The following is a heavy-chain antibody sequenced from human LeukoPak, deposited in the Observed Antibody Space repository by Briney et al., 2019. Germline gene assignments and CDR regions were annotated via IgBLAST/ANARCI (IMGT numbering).Heavy chain of an antibody. CDR1: GFTFSSYA. V-gene: IGHV3-64*01. CDR2: ISSNGGST. CDR3: ARALGPFDAFDI. Sequence: GGSLRLSCAASGFTFSSYAMHWVRQAPGKGLEYVSAISSNGGSTYYANSVKGRFTISRDNSKNTLYLQMGSLRAEDMAVYYCARALGPFDAFDIWGQGTMVTVSS. J-gene: IGHJ3*02. D-gene: IGHD7-27*01.